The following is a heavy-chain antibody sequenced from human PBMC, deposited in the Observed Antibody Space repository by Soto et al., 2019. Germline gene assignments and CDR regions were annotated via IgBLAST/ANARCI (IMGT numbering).Heavy chain of an antibody. J-gene: IGHJ4*02. CDR2: INPNSGGT. Sequence: ASVKVSCKASGYTFTGYYMHWVRQAPGQGLEWMGWINPNSGGTNYAQKFQGWVTMTRDTSISTAYMELSRLRSDDTAVCYCARDTGSYYDLYYFDYWGQGTLVTVSS. CDR1: GYTFTGYY. D-gene: IGHD3-3*01. CDR3: ARDTGSYYDLYYFDY. V-gene: IGHV1-2*04.